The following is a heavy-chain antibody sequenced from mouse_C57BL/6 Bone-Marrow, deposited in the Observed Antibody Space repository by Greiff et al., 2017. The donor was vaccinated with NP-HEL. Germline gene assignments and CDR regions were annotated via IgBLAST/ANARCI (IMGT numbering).Heavy chain of an antibody. Sequence: VQLQQSGAELARPGASVKLSCKASGYTFTSYGISWVQQRTGPGLEWIGEIYPRSGNTYYNEKFKGQATLTADKSSSTAYMEIRSLTSEDAAVYFCARSWNIYDGYNGGQGTTLTVSS. V-gene: IGHV1-81*01. CDR1: GYTFTSYG. D-gene: IGHD2-3*01. J-gene: IGHJ2*01. CDR3: ARSWNIYDGYN. CDR2: IYPRSGNT.